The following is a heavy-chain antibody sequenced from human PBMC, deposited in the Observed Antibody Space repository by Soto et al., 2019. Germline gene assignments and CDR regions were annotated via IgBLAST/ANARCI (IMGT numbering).Heavy chain of an antibody. V-gene: IGHV4-59*01. CDR3: ASAYYYDSSGYYGPPDY. J-gene: IGHJ4*02. Sequence: TSETLSLTCTVSGGSISSYYWSWIRQPPGKGLEWIGYIYYSGSTNYNPSLKSRVTISVDTSKNQFSLKLSSVTAADTAVYYCASAYYYDSSGYYGPPDYWGQGTLVTVS. D-gene: IGHD3-22*01. CDR1: GGSISSYY. CDR2: IYYSGST.